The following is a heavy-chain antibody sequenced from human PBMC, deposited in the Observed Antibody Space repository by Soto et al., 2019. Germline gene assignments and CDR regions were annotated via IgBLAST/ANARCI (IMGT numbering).Heavy chain of an antibody. CDR3: ARDLHGIHGPDY. CDR2: IWYDGSNK. D-gene: IGHD3-3*02. V-gene: IGHV3-33*01. CDR1: GFTFSSYG. Sequence: QVQLVESGGGVVQPGRSLRLSCAASGFTFSSYGMHWVRQAPGKGLEWVAVIWYDGSNKYYADSVKGRFTISRDNSTNTLDLQMNSLRAEDTAVYYCARDLHGIHGPDYWGQGTLVTVSS. J-gene: IGHJ4*02.